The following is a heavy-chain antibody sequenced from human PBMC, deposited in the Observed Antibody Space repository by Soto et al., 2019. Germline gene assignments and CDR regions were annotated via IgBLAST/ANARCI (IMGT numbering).Heavy chain of an antibody. Sequence: GGSLRLSCAGSGFTFSDYEMNWVRQTPGKGLEWVSYISSPGSTIYYADSVKGRFTISRDNAKNSLYLQMNSLRAEDTAFYYCARDYGGISNSCDYLDVWGQGTTVTVSS. CDR1: GFTFSDYE. CDR3: ARDYGGISNSCDYLDV. CDR2: ISSPGSTI. V-gene: IGHV3-48*03. D-gene: IGHD2-2*01. J-gene: IGHJ6*03.